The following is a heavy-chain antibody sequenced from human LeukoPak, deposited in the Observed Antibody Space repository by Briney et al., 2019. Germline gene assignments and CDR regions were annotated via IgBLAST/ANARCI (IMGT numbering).Heavy chain of an antibody. CDR2: IGSSISYI. V-gene: IGHV3-21*01. CDR3: AREGYYSGMDV. J-gene: IGHJ6*02. Sequence: GGSLRLSCAASGFTFSSYSMKWVRQAPGKGLEWVSFIGSSISYISYADSVKGRFTISRDNAKNSLYRQMNSLRAEDTAVYYCAREGYYSGMDVWGQGTTVTVSS. CDR1: GFTFSSYS.